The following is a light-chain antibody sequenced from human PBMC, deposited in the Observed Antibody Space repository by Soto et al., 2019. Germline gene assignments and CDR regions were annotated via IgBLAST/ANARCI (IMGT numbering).Light chain of an antibody. J-gene: IGKJ1*01. V-gene: IGKV3-20*01. Sequence: EIELTQSPGTLSLYTGERATLSCRASQSVTNFYLAWYQQKPGQTPRLLIYDASSRPTGIPDRFSGSGSGTDFTLTISRLEPEDFAVYYCQQYGSSIQTFGQGTKVDIK. CDR3: QQYGSSIQT. CDR1: QSVTNFY. CDR2: DAS.